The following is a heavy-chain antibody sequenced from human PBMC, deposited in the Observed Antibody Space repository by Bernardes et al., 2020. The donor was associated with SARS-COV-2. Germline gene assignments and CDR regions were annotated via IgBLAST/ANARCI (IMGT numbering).Heavy chain of an antibody. Sequence: GVLRLSCEASGFNFGDHWMHWVRQAPGKGLVWVARINSGGGTTNYADSVKGRFTISRDNAKNTLYLQMSSLSAEDTAVYYCTRGPISGYGSFGVWGQGTLVTVSS. J-gene: IGHJ4*02. D-gene: IGHD3-22*01. V-gene: IGHV3-74*01. CDR2: INSGGGTT. CDR3: TRGPISGYGSFGV. CDR1: GFNFGDHW.